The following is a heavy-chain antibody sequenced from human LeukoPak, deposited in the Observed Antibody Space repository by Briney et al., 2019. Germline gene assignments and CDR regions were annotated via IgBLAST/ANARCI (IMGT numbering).Heavy chain of an antibody. J-gene: IGHJ4*02. D-gene: IGHD2-15*01. CDR1: GFTFSNYG. CDR3: AKAPVTSCRGAFCYPFDY. V-gene: IGHV3-23*01. Sequence: GGSLRLSCEASGFTFSNYGMNWVRQAPGKGLEWVSGISGSGGSTYYADSVKGRFTISRDNSKNTLYLQMNSLRAEDAAVYYCAKAPVTSCRGAFCYPFDYWGQGTLVTVSS. CDR2: ISGSGGST.